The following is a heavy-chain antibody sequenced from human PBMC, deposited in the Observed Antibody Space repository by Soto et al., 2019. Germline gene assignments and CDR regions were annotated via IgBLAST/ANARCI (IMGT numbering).Heavy chain of an antibody. V-gene: IGHV4-31*03. CDR1: GGSISSGDYY. CDR2: IYYSGST. J-gene: IGHJ4*02. Sequence: QVQLQESGPGLVKPSQTLSLTCTVSGGSISSGDYYWSWIRQHPGKGLEWIGYIYYSGSTYYNPSIKSRVTISVDTSKNQFSLKLSSVTAADTAVYYCATYGSGSYKPTPFDYWGQGTLVTVSS. D-gene: IGHD3-10*01. CDR3: ATYGSGSYKPTPFDY.